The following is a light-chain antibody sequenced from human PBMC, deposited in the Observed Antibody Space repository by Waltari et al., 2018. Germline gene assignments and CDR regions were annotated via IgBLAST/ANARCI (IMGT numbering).Light chain of an antibody. Sequence: SYELTQPPSVSVSPGQTARITCSGEALPKKYAYWYQQKPGQVPVVVIYKDTERPSGIPERFAGSSSGTIVTLTIRGVQAEDEAEYYCLSAASSGTYVVFGGGTKLTVL. CDR3: LSAASSGTYVV. CDR2: KDT. CDR1: ALPKKY. V-gene: IGLV3-16*01. J-gene: IGLJ3*02.